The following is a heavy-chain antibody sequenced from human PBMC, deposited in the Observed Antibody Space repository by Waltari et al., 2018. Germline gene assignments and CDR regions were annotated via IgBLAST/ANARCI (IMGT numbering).Heavy chain of an antibody. V-gene: IGHV1-2*06. J-gene: IGHJ4*02. Sequence: QVRLVQSGAEVKKPGASVEVSCKASGYKFTGFYMHWVRQAPGQGLEWMGRINPNSGGTNFAQRFQGRVTMTRDTSISTAYMEMSWLRSDDTAVYYCARDFGYSSRKIDFWGQGTLVTVSS. CDR1: GYKFTGFY. CDR2: INPNSGGT. D-gene: IGHD6-13*01. CDR3: ARDFGYSSRKIDF.